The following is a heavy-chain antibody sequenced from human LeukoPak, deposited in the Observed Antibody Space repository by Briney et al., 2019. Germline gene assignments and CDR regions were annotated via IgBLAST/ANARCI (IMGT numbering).Heavy chain of an antibody. Sequence: SETLSLTCTVSGGSISSSSYYWGWIRQPPGKGLEWIGSIYYSGSTYYNPSLKSRVTISVDTSKNQFSLKLSSETAADTAVYYCALTRGNMVRGVKWFDYWGQGTLVTVSS. V-gene: IGHV4-39*01. J-gene: IGHJ4*02. CDR1: GGSISSSSYY. CDR3: ALTRGNMVRGVKWFDY. D-gene: IGHD3-10*01. CDR2: IYYSGST.